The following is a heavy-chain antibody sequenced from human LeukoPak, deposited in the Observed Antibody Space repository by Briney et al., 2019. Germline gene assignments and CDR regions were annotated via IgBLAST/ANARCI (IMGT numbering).Heavy chain of an antibody. Sequence: PGGSLRLSCAASGFTFSSYAMSWVRQAPGKGLEWVSVISGSGGSTYYADSVKGRFTISRDNSKNTLYLHMNSLRAEDTAVYYCAKDVWGTGYSACFDYWGQGTLVTVSS. CDR3: AKDVWGTGYSACFDY. D-gene: IGHD3-9*01. V-gene: IGHV3-23*01. CDR1: GFTFSSYA. CDR2: ISGSGGST. J-gene: IGHJ4*02.